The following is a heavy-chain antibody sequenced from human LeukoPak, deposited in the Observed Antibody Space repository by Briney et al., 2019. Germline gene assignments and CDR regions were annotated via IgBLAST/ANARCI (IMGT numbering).Heavy chain of an antibody. CDR1: GGSISSYY. Sequence: SSETPSLTCTVSGGSISSYYWSWFRQPPGKGLEWIGYICYSGSTNYDPSLKSRVTISVDTSKNQFSLQLSSVTAADTAVYYCARHQYCSGGSCYFGWFDPWGQGTLVTVSS. CDR3: ARHQYCSGGSCYFGWFDP. CDR2: ICYSGST. V-gene: IGHV4-59*08. D-gene: IGHD2-15*01. J-gene: IGHJ5*02.